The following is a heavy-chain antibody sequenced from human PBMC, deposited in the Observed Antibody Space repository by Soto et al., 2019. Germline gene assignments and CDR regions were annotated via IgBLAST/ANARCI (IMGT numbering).Heavy chain of an antibody. D-gene: IGHD3-3*01. CDR1: GGSFSGYY. CDR3: ARERAVTIFGVVTRHDAYDY. J-gene: IGHJ4*02. Sequence: QVQLQQWGAGLLKPSETLSLTCAVYGGSFSGYYWSWIRQPPGKGLEWIGENNHSGSTNYNPSLKSRVTISVDTSKNQFSLKLSSVTAADTAVYYCARERAVTIFGVVTRHDAYDYWGQGTLVTVSS. V-gene: IGHV4-34*01. CDR2: NNHSGST.